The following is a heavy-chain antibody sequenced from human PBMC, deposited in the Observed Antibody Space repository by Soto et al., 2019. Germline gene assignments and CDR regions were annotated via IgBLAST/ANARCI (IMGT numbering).Heavy chain of an antibody. CDR2: INPSGGST. J-gene: IGHJ4*02. CDR3: ARGDSNGWYFDY. D-gene: IGHD6-19*01. Sequence: ASVKVSCKASGYRFTTYQMHWVRQAPGQGLEWMGTINPSGGSTSYAQRFQGRVTMTRDTSTSTVYMQLSSLRSEDTALYYCARGDSNGWYFDYWGPGTLVTISS. V-gene: IGHV1-46*01. CDR1: GYRFTTYQ.